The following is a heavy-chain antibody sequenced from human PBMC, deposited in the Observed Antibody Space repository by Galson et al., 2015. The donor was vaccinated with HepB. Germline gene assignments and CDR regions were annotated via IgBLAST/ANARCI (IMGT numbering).Heavy chain of an antibody. Sequence: SLRLSCASSGFTFSSYTMNWVRQIPGKGLEWLSYISGSVIYTNYAESVKGRFTISRDNAKNSLYLQMNSLRADDTAVYYCARVAASDDDDHSYFDYWGQGTLVTVSS. J-gene: IGHJ4*02. CDR1: GFTFSSYT. CDR3: ARVAASDDDDHSYFDY. V-gene: IGHV3-21*05. CDR2: ISGSVIYT. D-gene: IGHD6-13*01.